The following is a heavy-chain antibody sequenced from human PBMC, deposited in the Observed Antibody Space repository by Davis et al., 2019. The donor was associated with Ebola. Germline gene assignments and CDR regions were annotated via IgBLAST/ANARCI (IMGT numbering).Heavy chain of an antibody. D-gene: IGHD3-16*01. CDR1: GASVGTYY. CDR3: ARVRRVFGWFDP. Sequence: PSETLSLTCTVSGASVGTYYWGWIRQPAGKGLEWIGRIYTNENTIYNPSLNGRVTISVDTSKNQFSLNLRSVTAADTAVYYCARVRRVFGWFDPWGQGTLVTVSS. V-gene: IGHV4-4*07. J-gene: IGHJ5*02. CDR2: IYTNENT.